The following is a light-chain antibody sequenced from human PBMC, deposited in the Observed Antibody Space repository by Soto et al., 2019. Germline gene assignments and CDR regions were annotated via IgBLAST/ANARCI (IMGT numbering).Light chain of an antibody. CDR3: VLYMGSGISV. CDR2: STS. J-gene: IGLJ2*01. V-gene: IGLV8-61*01. CDR1: SGSVSASYY. Sequence: QTVVTQEPSFSVSPGGTVTLTCGLSSGSVSASYYPSWYQQTPGQAPRTLIYSTSTRSSGVPDRFTGSILGNKAALTITGAQADDECDYYCVLYMGSGISVFGGGTQLTVL.